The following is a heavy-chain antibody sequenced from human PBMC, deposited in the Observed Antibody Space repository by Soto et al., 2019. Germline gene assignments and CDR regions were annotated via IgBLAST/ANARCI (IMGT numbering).Heavy chain of an antibody. J-gene: IGHJ4*02. Sequence: GGSLRLSCAASGFTFGTYAMTWVRQAPGKGLEWVSAISGTGGSTYYADSVRGRFTISRDNPKNTLYLQMNSLRADDTAVYYCAKDFSNLYYFDYWGQGTLVTVSS. D-gene: IGHD4-4*01. CDR1: GFTFGTYA. CDR3: AKDFSNLYYFDY. V-gene: IGHV3-23*01. CDR2: ISGTGGST.